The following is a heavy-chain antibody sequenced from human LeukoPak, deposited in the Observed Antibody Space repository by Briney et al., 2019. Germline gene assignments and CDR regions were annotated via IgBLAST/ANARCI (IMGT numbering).Heavy chain of an antibody. CDR1: GGSISSSSYY. V-gene: IGHV4-39*01. J-gene: IGHJ4*02. Sequence: SETLSLTCTVSGGSISSSSYYWGWIRQPPGKGLEWIGSIYYSGSTYYNPSLKSRVTISVDTSKNQFSLKLSSVTAADTAVYYCARHRSKWLQSSFDYWGQGTLVTVSS. CDR3: ARHRSKWLQSSFDY. D-gene: IGHD5-24*01. CDR2: IYYSGST.